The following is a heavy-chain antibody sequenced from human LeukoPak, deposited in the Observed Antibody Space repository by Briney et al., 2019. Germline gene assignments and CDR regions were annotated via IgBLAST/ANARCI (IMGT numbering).Heavy chain of an antibody. D-gene: IGHD6-13*01. CDR3: ARQIASAGTAGFDF. J-gene: IGHJ4*02. Sequence: PSETLSLTCTVSGGSISTGGYYWSWVRQHPGKGLEWIGYMYYSGSTYYSPSLKSRVSISVDTSKNQFSLMLTSVTAADTAVYYCARQIASAGTAGFDFWGQGALVTVSS. V-gene: IGHV4-31*03. CDR2: MYYSGST. CDR1: GGSISTGGYY.